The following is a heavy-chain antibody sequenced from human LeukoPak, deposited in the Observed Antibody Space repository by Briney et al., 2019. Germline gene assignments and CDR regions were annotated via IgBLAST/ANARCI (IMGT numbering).Heavy chain of an antibody. Sequence: SETLSLTCAVYGGSFSGYYWSWIRQPPGKGLEWIGEINHSGSTNYNPSPKSRVTISVDTSKNQFSLKLSSVTAADTAVYYCARAKSKRGSYGDRFDYWGQGTLVTVSS. J-gene: IGHJ4*02. V-gene: IGHV4-34*01. CDR1: GGSFSGYY. CDR2: INHSGST. D-gene: IGHD4-17*01. CDR3: ARAKSKRGSYGDRFDY.